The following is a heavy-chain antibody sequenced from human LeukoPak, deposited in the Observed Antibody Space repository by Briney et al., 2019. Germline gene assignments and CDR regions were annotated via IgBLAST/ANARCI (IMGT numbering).Heavy chain of an antibody. CDR1: GGTFSSYA. V-gene: IGHV1-69*13. CDR3: ARLYAYYDSSGYYTHLRAFDI. D-gene: IGHD3-22*01. CDR2: IIPIFGTA. J-gene: IGHJ3*02. Sequence: SVKVSCKASGGTFSSYAISWVRQAPGQGLEWVGGIIPIFGTANYAQKFQGRVTITADESTSTAYMELSSPRSEDTAVYYCARLYAYYDSSGYYTHLRAFDIWGQGTMVTVSS.